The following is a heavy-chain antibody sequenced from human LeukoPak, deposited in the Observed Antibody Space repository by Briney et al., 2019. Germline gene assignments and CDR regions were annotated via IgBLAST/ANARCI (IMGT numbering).Heavy chain of an antibody. CDR1: GGSISSYY. D-gene: IGHD3-9*01. V-gene: IGHV4-59*01. J-gene: IGHJ4*02. CDR3: ARGQDLRGSPTIYPFDY. CDR2: VYYSGST. Sequence: PSETLSLTCTVSGGSISSYYWCWIRQPPGKGLVWIGYVYYSGSTYYNPSLTSRVTISVDTSKKQFSLKLTSVTTADTAVYYCARGQDLRGSPTIYPFDYWGQGTLVTVSS.